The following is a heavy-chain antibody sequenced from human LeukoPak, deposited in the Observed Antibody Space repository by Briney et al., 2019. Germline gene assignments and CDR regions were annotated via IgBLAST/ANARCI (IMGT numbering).Heavy chain of an antibody. J-gene: IGHJ4*02. Sequence: GGTLRLSCAASGFTFSQFGFHWVRQAPGKGLEWVAVIWSDGTNKYYGDSVKGRFIIQRDDSKKTVYLQMNRLRAEDTAIYYCAEDAQRGFDYSNSLEYWGQGSLVTVSS. D-gene: IGHD4-11*01. V-gene: IGHV3-33*06. CDR2: IWSDGTNK. CDR1: GFTFSQFG. CDR3: AEDAQRGFDYSNSLEY.